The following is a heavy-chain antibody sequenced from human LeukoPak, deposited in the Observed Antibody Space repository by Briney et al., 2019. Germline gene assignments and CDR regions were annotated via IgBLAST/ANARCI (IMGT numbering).Heavy chain of an antibody. D-gene: IGHD3-3*01. Sequence: GGSLRLSCAASGFTFSSYTMSWVRQAPGKGLEWVSTITTSDGNTYYADSVKGRFTVSRDNSKNTLFLQMNSLRAEDTAVYYCARDRAVLRFLEWLLPFDYWGQGTLVTVSS. CDR2: ITTSDGNT. CDR1: GFTFSSYT. J-gene: IGHJ4*02. CDR3: ARDRAVLRFLEWLLPFDY. V-gene: IGHV3-23*01.